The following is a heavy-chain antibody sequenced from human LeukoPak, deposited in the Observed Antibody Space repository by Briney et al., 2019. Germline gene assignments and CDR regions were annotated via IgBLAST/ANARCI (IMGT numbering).Heavy chain of an antibody. Sequence: GRSLRLSCAASGFTFSSYSMNWVRQAPGKGLEWVSSSSSSSYIYYADSVKGRFTISRDNAKNSLYLQMNSLRAEDTAVYYCARDPRIVVVIASPFDYWGQGTLVTVSS. V-gene: IGHV3-21*01. CDR1: GFTFSSYS. CDR2: SSSSSYI. J-gene: IGHJ4*02. D-gene: IGHD2-21*01. CDR3: ARDPRIVVVIASPFDY.